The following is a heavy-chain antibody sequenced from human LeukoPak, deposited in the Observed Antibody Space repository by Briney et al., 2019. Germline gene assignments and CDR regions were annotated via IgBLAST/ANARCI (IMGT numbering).Heavy chain of an antibody. D-gene: IGHD4-17*01. Sequence: GGSLRLSCAASGFTFSSYAMSWVRQAPGKGLEWVSSMSGSGGSTYYADSVKGRFTISRDDSKNTLYLQMNSLRAEDAAVYYCARVRYGELDVWGQGTTVTVSS. CDR1: GFTFSSYA. CDR3: ARVRYGELDV. CDR2: MSGSGGST. V-gene: IGHV3-23*01. J-gene: IGHJ6*02.